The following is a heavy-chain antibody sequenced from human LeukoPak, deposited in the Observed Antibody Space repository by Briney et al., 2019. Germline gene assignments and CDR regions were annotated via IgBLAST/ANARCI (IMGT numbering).Heavy chain of an antibody. D-gene: IGHD3-10*01. CDR1: GGSISSYY. V-gene: IGHV4-59*01. Sequence: PSETLSLTCTVPGGSISSYYWSWIRQPPGKGLEWIGYIYYSGSTNYNPSLKSRVTISVDTSKNQFSLKLSSVTAADTAVYYCAREGVVRGVTYFDYWGQGTLVTVSS. J-gene: IGHJ4*02. CDR3: AREGVVRGVTYFDY. CDR2: IYYSGST.